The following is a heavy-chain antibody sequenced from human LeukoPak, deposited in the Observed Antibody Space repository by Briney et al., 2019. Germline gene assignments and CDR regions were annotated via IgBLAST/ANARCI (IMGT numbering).Heavy chain of an antibody. J-gene: IGHJ4*02. CDR1: GFTFSRHD. CDR2: ITSSSSYI. Sequence: GGTLRLSCAASGFTFSRHDMNWVRETPGKRLEWVSSITSSSSYIYYANSVKGRLPISRDHAKNSLSLQMNRLPGEDPAFYSLARDRGSNDPVDYWGQETLVTVSS. CDR3: ARDRGSNDPVDY. D-gene: IGHD2-15*01. V-gene: IGHV3-21*01.